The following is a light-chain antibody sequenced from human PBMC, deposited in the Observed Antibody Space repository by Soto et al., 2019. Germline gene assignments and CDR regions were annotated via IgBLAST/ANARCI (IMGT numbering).Light chain of an antibody. CDR2: AAS. J-gene: IGKJ5*01. CDR3: QVYGPSPPIT. Sequence: EIVLPQSPGTLSLSPGERATLSCRASQSISSSDLAWYQHRPGQAPRLLIYAASSRATGIPVRFSGSGSGTDFTLSISRLEPEDFAVYYCQVYGPSPPITFGQGTRLEIK. V-gene: IGKV3-20*01. CDR1: QSISSSD.